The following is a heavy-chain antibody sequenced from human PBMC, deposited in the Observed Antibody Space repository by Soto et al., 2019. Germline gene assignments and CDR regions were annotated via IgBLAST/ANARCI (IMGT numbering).Heavy chain of an antibody. CDR3: ARHEPDNLATDY. D-gene: IGHD5-12*01. Sequence: SETLSLTCTVSGGSISSSSYYWGWIRQPPGKGLEWIGSIYYSGSTYYNPSLKSRVTISVDTSKNQFSLKLSSVSAADTAVYYCARHEPDNLATDYWGQGTLVTVSS. CDR2: IYYSGST. CDR1: GGSISSSSYY. V-gene: IGHV4-39*01. J-gene: IGHJ4*02.